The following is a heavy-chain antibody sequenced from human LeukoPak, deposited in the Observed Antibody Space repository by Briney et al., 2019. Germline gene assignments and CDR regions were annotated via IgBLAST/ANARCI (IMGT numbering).Heavy chain of an antibody. CDR2: INHSGST. CDR3: ARGVGAIVDTAMVSHRYYFDY. D-gene: IGHD5-18*01. CDR1: GGSFSGYY. Sequence: SETLSLTCAVYGGSFSGYYWSWIRQPPGKGLEWIGEINHSGSTNYNPSLKSRVTISVDTSKNQFSLKLSSVTAADTAVYYCARGVGAIVDTAMVSHRYYFDYWGQGTLVTVSS. V-gene: IGHV4-34*01. J-gene: IGHJ4*02.